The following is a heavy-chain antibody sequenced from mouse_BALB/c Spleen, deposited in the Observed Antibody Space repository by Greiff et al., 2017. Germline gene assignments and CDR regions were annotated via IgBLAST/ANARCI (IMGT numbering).Heavy chain of an antibody. V-gene: IGHV1S29*02. CDR1: GYTFTDYN. D-gene: IGHD2-3*01. Sequence: VQLKQSGPELVKPGASVKISCKASGYTFTDYNMHWVKQSHGKSLEWIGYIYPYNGGTGYNQKFKSKATLTVDNSSSTAYMELRSLTSEDSAVYYCARSGWLLRAWFAYWGQGTLVTVSA. J-gene: IGHJ3*01. CDR3: ARSGWLLRAWFAY. CDR2: IYPYNGGT.